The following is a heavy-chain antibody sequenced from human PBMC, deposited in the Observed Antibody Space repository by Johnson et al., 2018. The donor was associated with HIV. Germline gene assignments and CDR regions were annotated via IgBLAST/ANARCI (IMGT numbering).Heavy chain of an antibody. D-gene: IGHD2-8*02. CDR3: AKDPIVLVVYAISAFDI. V-gene: IGHV3-NL1*01. CDR2: IYSGGST. CDR1: GFSFSSYG. Sequence: QVQLVESGGGVVQPGRSLRLSCAASGFSFSSYGMYWARQAPGKGLEWVSVIYSGGSTYYADSVKGRFTISRDNSKNTLYLQMNSLRAEDTAVYYCAKDPIVLVVYAISAFDIWGQGTMVTVSS. J-gene: IGHJ3*02.